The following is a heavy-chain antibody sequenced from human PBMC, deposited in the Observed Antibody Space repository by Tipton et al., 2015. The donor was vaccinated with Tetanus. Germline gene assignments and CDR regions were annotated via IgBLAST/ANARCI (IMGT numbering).Heavy chain of an antibody. CDR3: ARRGEARANWFDS. D-gene: IGHD2-21*01. Sequence: GSLRLSCVASGYNFRNNGMHWVRQAPGKGLEWVSYISYSSTSIYYADSVKGRFVVSRDNAKNSLYLQMNTLRDDDTAVYYCARRGEARANWFDSWGQGTLVTVSS. J-gene: IGHJ5*01. CDR1: GYNFRNNG. CDR2: ISYSSTSI. V-gene: IGHV3-48*02.